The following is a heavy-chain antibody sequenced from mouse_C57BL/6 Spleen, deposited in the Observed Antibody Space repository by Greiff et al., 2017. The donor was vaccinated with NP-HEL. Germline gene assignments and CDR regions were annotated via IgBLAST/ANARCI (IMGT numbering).Heavy chain of an antibody. CDR2: IDPEDGET. V-gene: IGHV14-2*01. Sequence: EVKLMESGAELVKPGASVKLSCTASGFNIKDYYMHWVKQRTEQGLEWLGRIDPEDGETKYDPKFQGKATITADTSSNTASLQLSSLTSEDAAGYYCARSGGSSPDYWGQGTTLTVSS. D-gene: IGHD1-1*01. CDR3: ARSGGSSPDY. CDR1: GFNIKDYY. J-gene: IGHJ2*01.